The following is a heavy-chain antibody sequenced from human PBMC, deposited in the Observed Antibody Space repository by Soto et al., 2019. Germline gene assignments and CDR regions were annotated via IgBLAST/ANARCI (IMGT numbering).Heavy chain of an antibody. D-gene: IGHD6-6*01. V-gene: IGHV1-46*01. CDR3: ARNGGGRIAARRWDHYYMDV. CDR1: GYTFTSYY. J-gene: IGHJ6*03. Sequence: ASVKVSCKASGYTFTSYYMHWVRQAPGQGLEWMGIINPSGGSTSYAQKFQGRVTMTRDTSTSTVYMELSSLRSEDTAVYYCARNGGGRIAARRWDHYYMDVWGKGTTVTVSS. CDR2: INPSGGST.